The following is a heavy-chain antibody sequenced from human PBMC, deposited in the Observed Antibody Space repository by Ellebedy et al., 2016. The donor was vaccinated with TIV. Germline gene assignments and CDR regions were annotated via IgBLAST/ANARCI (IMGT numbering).Heavy chain of an antibody. CDR2: ISDNGGGT. Sequence: PGGSLRLSCAASGFTFSSYAMTWVRQAPGKGLEWVSGISDNGGGTYYPDSVKGRFTISRDNSKSTLYLHMSSLRAEDTAAYYCATYLMFPYYHGLDVWGQGTTVKVSS. CDR3: ATYLMFPYYHGLDV. CDR1: GFTFSSYA. J-gene: IGHJ6*02. V-gene: IGHV3-23*01. D-gene: IGHD3-10*02.